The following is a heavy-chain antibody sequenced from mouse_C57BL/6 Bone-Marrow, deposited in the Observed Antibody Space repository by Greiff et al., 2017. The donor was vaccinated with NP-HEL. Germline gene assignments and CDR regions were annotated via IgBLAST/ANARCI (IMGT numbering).Heavy chain of an antibody. CDR1: GYTFTDYY. CDR2: INPNNGGT. V-gene: IGHV1-26*01. Sequence: EVQLQQSGPELVKPGASVKISCKASGYTFTDYYMNWVKQSHGKSLEWIGDINPNNGGTSYNQKFKGKATLTVDKSSSTAYMELRSLTSEDSAVYYCARSDYSKRGPYWGQGTLVTVSA. J-gene: IGHJ3*01. D-gene: IGHD2-5*01. CDR3: ARSDYSKRGPY.